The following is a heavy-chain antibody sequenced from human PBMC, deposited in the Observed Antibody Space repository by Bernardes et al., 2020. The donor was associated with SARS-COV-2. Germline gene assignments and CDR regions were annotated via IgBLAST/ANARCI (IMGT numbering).Heavy chain of an antibody. Sequence: ASVKVSCKASGYTFTSYGISWVRQATGQGLESMGTRNPNSGNTGFAQKFQGRVTMTWSTSISTAYMELSSLRSEDTAVYYCARGVSEYTNYYFDSWGQVTLVSVSS. CDR2: RNPNSGNT. V-gene: IGHV1-8*01. D-gene: IGHD4-4*01. J-gene: IGHJ4*02. CDR3: ARGVSEYTNYYFDS. CDR1: GYTFTSYG.